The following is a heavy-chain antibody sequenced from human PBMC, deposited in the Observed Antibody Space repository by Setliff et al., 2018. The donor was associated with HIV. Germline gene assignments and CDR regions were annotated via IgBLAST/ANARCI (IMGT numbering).Heavy chain of an antibody. CDR1: GGSISSSTYY. Sequence: SETLSLTCSVSGGSISSSTYYWAWIRQPPGRGLEWIGNMFYSGSTYYNPALKSRVTISVDTSKNQFSLKLTSVTATDTAVYYCARSPRIGVAGEFEYWGQGTLVTVSS. CDR2: MFYSGST. V-gene: IGHV4-39*01. J-gene: IGHJ4*02. CDR3: ARSPRIGVAGEFEY. D-gene: IGHD6-19*01.